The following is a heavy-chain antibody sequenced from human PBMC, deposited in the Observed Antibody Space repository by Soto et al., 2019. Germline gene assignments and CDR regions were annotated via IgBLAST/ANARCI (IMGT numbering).Heavy chain of an antibody. CDR3: TRDWEITVSTWSFGGF. Sequence: QVQLVQSGAEVKKPGSSVKVSCKASGGTFSPYTINWVRQAPGQGLEWMGRIIPFHGVTNYAQKFQAIVTITADKLMSTAYMELSGLRFEDTAMYYCTRDWEITVSTWSFGGFWGRGTLVTVSS. J-gene: IGHJ4*02. D-gene: IGHD3-10*01. V-gene: IGHV1-69*08. CDR1: GGTFSPYT. CDR2: IIPFHGVT.